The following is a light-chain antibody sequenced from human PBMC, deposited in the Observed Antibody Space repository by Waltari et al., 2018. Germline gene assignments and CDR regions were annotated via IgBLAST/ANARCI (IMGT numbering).Light chain of an antibody. CDR2: DAS. CDR3: QQRSISCT. Sequence: IVLTQSPDTLSLSPGERATLSCWASQSVGIYLAWYQQKPGQAPRLLIYDASTRATGIPARFSGSGSGTDFTLTISSLEPEDFAVYYCQQRSISCTFGQGTRLEI. CDR1: QSVGIY. V-gene: IGKV3-11*01. J-gene: IGKJ2*02.